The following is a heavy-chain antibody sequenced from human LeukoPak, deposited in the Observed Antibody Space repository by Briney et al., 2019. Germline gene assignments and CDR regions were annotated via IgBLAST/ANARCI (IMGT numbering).Heavy chain of an antibody. CDR3: AKVKLSTIGGRGFDC. J-gene: IGHJ4*02. CDR1: GFTFNSYG. V-gene: IGHV3-23*01. CDR2: ISGSGDRT. D-gene: IGHD5-24*01. Sequence: GGSLRLSCAASGFTFNSYGMNWVRQAPGQGLEWVSGISGSGDRTYYGDSVKGRFTLSRDNSRNTVFLQMNSLRDEDTATYYCAKVKLSTIGGRGFDCWGQGTLVTVSS.